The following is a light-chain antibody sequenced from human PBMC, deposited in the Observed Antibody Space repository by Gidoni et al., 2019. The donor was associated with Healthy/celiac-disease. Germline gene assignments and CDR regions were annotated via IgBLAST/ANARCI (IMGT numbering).Light chain of an antibody. CDR2: AAS. CDR3: QQSYSTFPLT. V-gene: IGKV1-39*01. CDR1: QSISSY. Sequence: DIQMTQSPSSLSASVGDRVTITCRASQSISSYLNWYQQKPGKAPKLLIYAASSLQSGVPSRFSGSGSGTDFTLTISSLQPEDFATYYCQQSYSTFPLTFXGXTKVEIK. J-gene: IGKJ4*01.